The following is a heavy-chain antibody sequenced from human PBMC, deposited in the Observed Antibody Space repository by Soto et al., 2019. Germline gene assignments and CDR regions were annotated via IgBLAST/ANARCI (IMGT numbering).Heavy chain of an antibody. Sequence: QVQLVQSGAEVKKPGASVKVSCQVSGYTLSELSIHWVRQAPGEGLEWMGGFDPENAERIYAQKFQGRVTMTDDTTTDTAYMELSSLRTEDTAVYYCATGHNYDIWTGYYIVLDYSGQGALVTVCS. CDR3: ATGHNYDIWTGYYIVLDY. J-gene: IGHJ4*02. V-gene: IGHV1-24*01. CDR2: FDPENAER. CDR1: GYTLSELS. D-gene: IGHD3-9*01.